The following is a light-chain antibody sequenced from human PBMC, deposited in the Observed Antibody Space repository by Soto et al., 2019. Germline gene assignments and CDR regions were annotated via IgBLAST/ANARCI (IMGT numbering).Light chain of an antibody. J-gene: IGKJ1*01. CDR1: QTISNNY. V-gene: IGKV3-20*01. CDR3: QQYGTSPRT. CDR2: AAS. Sequence: EIVLTQSPGTLSLSPGEGATLSCRASQTISNNYLAWYQHKPGQAPRLLIYAASTRATGIPDRFSGSGSGAHFTLTVNILEPEDFAVYYCQQYGTSPRTFGQGTKVEI.